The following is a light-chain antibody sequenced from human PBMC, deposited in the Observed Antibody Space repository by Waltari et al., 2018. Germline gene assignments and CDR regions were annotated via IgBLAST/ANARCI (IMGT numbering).Light chain of an antibody. Sequence: DIQMTQSPSNLSASVGDRVTITCRASQSISDWLAWYQQKPGKAPELLIYKTSILESGVPSRFSGSGSGTEFTLTITSLQPDDFATYFCQHYNSYSPWTFGQGTKVEIK. CDR3: QHYNSYSPWT. J-gene: IGKJ1*01. V-gene: IGKV1-5*03. CDR2: KTS. CDR1: QSISDW.